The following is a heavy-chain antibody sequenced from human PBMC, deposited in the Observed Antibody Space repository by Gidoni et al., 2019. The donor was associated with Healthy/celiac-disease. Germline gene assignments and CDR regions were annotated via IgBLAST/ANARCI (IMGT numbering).Heavy chain of an antibody. D-gene: IGHD2-2*01. CDR3: AITVVVPADPLGRYYYYYGMDV. V-gene: IGHV1-69*01. CDR1: GGTFSSYA. J-gene: IGHJ6*02. CDR2: IIPIFGTA. Sequence: QVQLVQSGAEVKKPGSSVKVSCKASGGTFSSYAISWVRPAPGQGLEWMGGIIPIFGTANYAQKFQGRVTITADESTSTAYMELSSLRSEDTAVYYCAITVVVPADPLGRYYYYYGMDVWGQGTTVTVSS.